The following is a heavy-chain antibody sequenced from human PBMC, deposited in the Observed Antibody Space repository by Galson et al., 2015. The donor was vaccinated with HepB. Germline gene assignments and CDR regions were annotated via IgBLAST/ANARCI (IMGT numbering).Heavy chain of an antibody. CDR3: AKGRRAGSSSSWYNS. J-gene: IGHJ5*02. CDR1: GGSISTNNW. V-gene: IGHV4/OR15-8*02. D-gene: IGHD2-2*02. CDR2: IWHTVTT. Sequence: SETLSLTCVVSGGSISTNNWWSWIRQPPGKGLEWIGDIWHTVTTNYNPSLQSRLTMSLGRSKKQFSLNLTSVSAADTAVYYCAKGRRAGSSSSWYNSWGQGILVTVSS.